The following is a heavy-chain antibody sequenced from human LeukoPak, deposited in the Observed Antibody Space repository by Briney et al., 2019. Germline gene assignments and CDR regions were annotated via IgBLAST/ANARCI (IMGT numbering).Heavy chain of an antibody. CDR3: ARRLAAAGALSWFDP. Sequence: KLGESLKISCKGSGYSFTTYWIGWVRQMPGKGLERMGIIYPADSDTRYNPSFQGQVTISADKSISTAYLQWSSLKASDTAMYYCARRLAAAGALSWFDPWGQGTLVTVSS. J-gene: IGHJ5*02. D-gene: IGHD6-13*01. V-gene: IGHV5-51*01. CDR2: IYPADSDT. CDR1: GYSFTTYW.